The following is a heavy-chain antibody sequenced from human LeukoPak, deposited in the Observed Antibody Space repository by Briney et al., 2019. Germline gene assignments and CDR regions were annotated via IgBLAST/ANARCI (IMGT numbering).Heavy chain of an antibody. D-gene: IGHD4-23*01. CDR2: ISYDGSNK. V-gene: IGHV3-30*18. Sequence: PGGSLRLSCAASGFSFSSYGMHWVRQAPGKGLEWVAVISYDGSNKYYADSVKGRFTISRDNSKNTLYLQMNSLRAEDTAVYYCANAPSDYGGNAPFDIWGQGTMVTVSS. J-gene: IGHJ3*02. CDR1: GFSFSSYG. CDR3: ANAPSDYGGNAPFDI.